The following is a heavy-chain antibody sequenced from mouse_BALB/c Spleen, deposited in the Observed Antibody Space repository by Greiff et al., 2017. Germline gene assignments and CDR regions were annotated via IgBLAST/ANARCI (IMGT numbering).Heavy chain of an antibody. D-gene: IGHD3-1*01. CDR2: IDPENGNT. Sequence: EVKLQESGAELVRPGALVKLSCKASGFNIKDYYMHWVKQRPEQGLEWIGWIDPENGNTIYDPKFQGKASITADTSSNTAYLQLSSLTSEDTAVYYCARQLGPSDWFAYWGQGTLVTVSA. CDR3: ARQLGPSDWFAY. V-gene: IGHV14-1*02. J-gene: IGHJ3*01. CDR1: GFNIKDYY.